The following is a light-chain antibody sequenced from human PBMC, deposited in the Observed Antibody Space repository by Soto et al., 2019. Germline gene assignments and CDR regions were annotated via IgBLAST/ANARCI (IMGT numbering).Light chain of an antibody. CDR1: TSNIGSNY. V-gene: IGLV1-47*01. CDR3: AGWNASVWV. CDR2: RSS. J-gene: IGLJ3*02. Sequence: QLVLTQPPSASGTPGQRVTISCSGSTSNIGSNYVYWYQHVPGTAPKLLIYRSSQRPSGVPDRFSASKSGTSASLAISGLRAEDEADYYCAGWNASVWVFGGGTKLTVL.